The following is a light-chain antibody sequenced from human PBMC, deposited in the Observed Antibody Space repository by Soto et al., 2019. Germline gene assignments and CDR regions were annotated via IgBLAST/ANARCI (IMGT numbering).Light chain of an antibody. CDR1: QSISSW. CDR2: KAS. V-gene: IGKV1-5*03. J-gene: IGKJ5*01. CDR3: QQYNSYSYT. Sequence: IQXTHSPSTLSASVGDRVTITCRASQSISSWLAWYQQKPGKAPKLLIYKASSLESGVPSRFSGSGSGTEFTLTISSLQPDDFATYYCQQYNSYSYTFGQGTRLEIK.